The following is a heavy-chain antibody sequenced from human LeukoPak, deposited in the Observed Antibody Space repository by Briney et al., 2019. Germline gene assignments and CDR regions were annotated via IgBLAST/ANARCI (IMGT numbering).Heavy chain of an antibody. V-gene: IGHV3-21*04. CDR3: TKVRQGALDAFDM. CDR1: GFTFSSYS. J-gene: IGHJ3*02. D-gene: IGHD1-26*01. Sequence: GGSLRLSCAASGFTFSSYSMNWVRQAPGKGLEWVSSISSSSSYIYYADSVKGRFTISRDNSKNKLHLQMNSLRAEDTAVYYCTKVRQGALDAFDMWGQGTMVTVS. CDR2: ISSSSSYI.